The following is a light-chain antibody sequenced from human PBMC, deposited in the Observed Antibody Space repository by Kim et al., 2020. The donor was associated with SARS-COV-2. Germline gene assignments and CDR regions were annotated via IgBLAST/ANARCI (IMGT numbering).Light chain of an antibody. V-gene: IGKV3D-15*01. CDR1: QSVSSN. Sequence: EIAMTQSPDTLSASPGERATLSCRASQSVSSNLAWYQQKPGQAPRLLIYGASTRATGIPARFSGSGSGTEFTLTISSLQSEDFAVYYCQQYNNWPSLTFGGGTKVDIK. J-gene: IGKJ4*01. CDR3: QQYNNWPSLT. CDR2: GAS.